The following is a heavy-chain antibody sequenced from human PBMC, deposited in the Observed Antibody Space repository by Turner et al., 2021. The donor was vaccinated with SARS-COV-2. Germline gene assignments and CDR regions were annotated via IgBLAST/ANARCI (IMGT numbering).Heavy chain of an antibody. CDR1: GIPVSSNY. CDR2: RSYDGSNK. D-gene: IGHD3-10*01. CDR3: AKDGAPFLLYFGEPTFYFDY. J-gene: IGHJ4*02. Sequence: VQLVESGGGVVQPGGSLRLSCSASGIPVSSNYMSWVRQAPGKGLEWVAVRSYDGSNKYYADSVKGRFTISRDNSKNTLYLQMNSLRAEDTAVYYCAKDGAPFLLYFGEPTFYFDYWGQGTLVTVSS. V-gene: IGHV3-30*18.